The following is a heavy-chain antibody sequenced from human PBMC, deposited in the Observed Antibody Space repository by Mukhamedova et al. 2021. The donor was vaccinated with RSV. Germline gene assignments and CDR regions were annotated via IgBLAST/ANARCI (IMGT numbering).Heavy chain of an antibody. CDR3: ARSIAAAACYV. D-gene: IGHD6-13*01. V-gene: IGHV3-21*01. Sequence: DSVKGRFTISRDNAKNSLYLQMNSLRAEDTAVYYCARSIAAAACYVWGQATTVTVS. J-gene: IGHJ6*02.